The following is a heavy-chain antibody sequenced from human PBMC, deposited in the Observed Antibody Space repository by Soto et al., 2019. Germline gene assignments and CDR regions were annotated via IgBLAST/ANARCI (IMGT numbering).Heavy chain of an antibody. D-gene: IGHD3-10*01. CDR3: ARDMGFGRSDY. CDR2: INAGNGNT. J-gene: IGHJ4*02. Sequence: QVQLVQSGAEVKKPGASVKVSCKASGYTFTSYAMDWVRQAPGQRLEWMGWINAGNGNTKYSQKFQGRVTIPRDTSASTAYMELSSLRSEDTAVYYCARDMGFGRSDYWGQGTLVTVSS. CDR1: GYTFTSYA. V-gene: IGHV1-3*01.